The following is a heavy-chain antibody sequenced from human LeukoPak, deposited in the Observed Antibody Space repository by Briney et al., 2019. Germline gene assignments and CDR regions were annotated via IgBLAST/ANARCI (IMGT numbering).Heavy chain of an antibody. V-gene: IGHV3-23*01. Sequence: SGGSLRLSCAASGFTFSSYAMSWVRQVPGKGLEWVSVISGSGGSTYYADSVKGRFTISRDNSKNTLYLQMNSLRAEDTAVYYCAREPGDGYNYFPHWGQGTLVTVSS. CDR3: AREPGDGYNYFPH. CDR1: GFTFSSYA. D-gene: IGHD5-24*01. CDR2: ISGSGGST. J-gene: IGHJ1*01.